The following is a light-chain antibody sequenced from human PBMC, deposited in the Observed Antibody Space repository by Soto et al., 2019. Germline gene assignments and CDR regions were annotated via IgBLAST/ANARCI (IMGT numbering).Light chain of an antibody. Sequence: EIVMTQSPATLSVSPGERATLSCRASQSVSSNLAWYQKKPGQAPRLLIYGASTRATGIPVRFSGSGSGSEFTLTISSLQSEDFAIYFCQQYNNWPPDRTFGQGTKVEIK. J-gene: IGKJ1*01. CDR2: GAS. CDR3: QQYNNWPPDRT. CDR1: QSVSSN. V-gene: IGKV3-15*01.